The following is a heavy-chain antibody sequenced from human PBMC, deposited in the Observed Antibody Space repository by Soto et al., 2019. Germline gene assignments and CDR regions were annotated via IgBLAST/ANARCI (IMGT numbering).Heavy chain of an antibody. Sequence: PGGSLRLSCAASGFTFSSYAMSWVRQAPGKGLEWVSAISGSGGSTYYADSVKGRFTISRDNSKNTLYLQMNSLRAEDTAVYYCAKGTDYYDSSGYFGYWGQGTLVTVSS. CDR2: ISGSGGST. J-gene: IGHJ4*02. D-gene: IGHD3-22*01. V-gene: IGHV3-23*01. CDR1: GFTFSSYA. CDR3: AKGTDYYDSSGYFGY.